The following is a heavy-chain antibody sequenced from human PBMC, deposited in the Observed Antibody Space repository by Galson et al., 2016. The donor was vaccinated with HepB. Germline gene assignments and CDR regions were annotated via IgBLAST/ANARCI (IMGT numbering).Heavy chain of an antibody. Sequence: SLRLSCAASGFDFNNCGMHWVRQAPGKGLEWVAIIWHDGHTKYYGESVKGRFTISRENSKNTLALQMNNLRAEDTALYYCARNSGYRGDGCDLWGQGTMVSVSP. CDR2: IWHDGHTK. CDR3: ARNSGYRGDGCDL. J-gene: IGHJ3*01. D-gene: IGHD5-12*01. V-gene: IGHV3-33*01. CDR1: GFDFNNCG.